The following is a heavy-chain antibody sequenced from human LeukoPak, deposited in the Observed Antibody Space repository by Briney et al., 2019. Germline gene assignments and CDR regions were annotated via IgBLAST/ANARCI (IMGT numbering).Heavy chain of an antibody. CDR1: GFTFSSYA. CDR2: ISYDGSNK. Sequence: GGSLRLSCAASGFTFSSYAMHWVRQAPGKGLEWVAVISYDGSNKYYADSVKGRFTISRDNSKNTLYLQMNSLRAEDTAVYYCARARRGELPYYFDYWGQGTLVTVSS. J-gene: IGHJ4*02. D-gene: IGHD3-16*02. V-gene: IGHV3-30-3*01. CDR3: ARARRGELPYYFDY.